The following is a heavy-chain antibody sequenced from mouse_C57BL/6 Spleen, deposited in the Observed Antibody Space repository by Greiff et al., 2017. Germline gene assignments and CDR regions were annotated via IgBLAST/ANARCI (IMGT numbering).Heavy chain of an antibody. V-gene: IGHV1-69*01. CDR1: GYTFTSYW. Sequence: VQLQQSGAELVMPGASVKLSCKASGYTFTSYWMHWVKQRPGQGLEWIGEIDPSDSYTNYNQKFKGKSTLTVDKSSSTAYMQLSSLTSEDSAVYYCARRVIYYGYDEGAMDYWGQGTSVTVSS. J-gene: IGHJ4*01. CDR3: ARRVIYYGYDEGAMDY. D-gene: IGHD2-2*01. CDR2: IDPSDSYT.